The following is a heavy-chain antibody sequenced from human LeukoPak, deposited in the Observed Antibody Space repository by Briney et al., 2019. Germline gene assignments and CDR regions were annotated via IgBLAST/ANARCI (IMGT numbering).Heavy chain of an antibody. CDR3: ARGRDYGDRLDYFDY. CDR1: GFTFTRHW. CDR2: VKKDGNQ. V-gene: IGHV3-7*01. Sequence: GGSLRLSCAASGFTFTRHWMGWVRQAPGKGLEWVASVKKDGNQYSVDSVKGRFIISRDNARNSLSLQMSSLRVEDTAIYFCARGRDYGDRLDYFDYWRQGTLVTVSS. D-gene: IGHD4-17*01. J-gene: IGHJ4*02.